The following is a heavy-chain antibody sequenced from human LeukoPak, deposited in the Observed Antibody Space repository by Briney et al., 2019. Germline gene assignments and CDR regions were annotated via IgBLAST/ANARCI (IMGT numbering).Heavy chain of an antibody. D-gene: IGHD4/OR15-4a*01. CDR1: GFTFSSYE. CDR2: ISYDATNR. J-gene: IGHJ6*03. CDR3: TRVLMDV. Sequence: PGGSLRLSCAASGFTFSSYEMDWVRQAPGKGLEWVAVISYDATNRYYADSVKGRFTISRDNSKNALYLQMNSLKTEDTAVYYCTRVLMDVWGKGTTVTISS. V-gene: IGHV3-30*03.